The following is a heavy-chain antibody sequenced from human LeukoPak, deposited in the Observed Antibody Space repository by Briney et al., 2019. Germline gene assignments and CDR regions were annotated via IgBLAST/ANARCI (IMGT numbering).Heavy chain of an antibody. CDR3: ARGGELLRPADY. V-gene: IGHV3-21*01. Sequence: GGSLRLSCAASGFTFSTYSMNWLRLAPGKGLEWVSSISPDSNYKYYVDSVKGRFTISRDNAKSSLYLQMNNLRAEDTAVYYCARGGELLRPADYWGQGTLVTVSS. D-gene: IGHD1-26*01. CDR1: GFTFSTYS. CDR2: ISPDSNYK. J-gene: IGHJ4*02.